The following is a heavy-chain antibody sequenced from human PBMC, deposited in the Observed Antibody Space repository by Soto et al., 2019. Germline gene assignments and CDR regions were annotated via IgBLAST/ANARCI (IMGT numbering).Heavy chain of an antibody. J-gene: IGHJ4*02. V-gene: IGHV2-70*01. D-gene: IGHD3-3*01. CDR3: ARSLNYDFWTGYFFDF. CDR1: GFALTTRSIF. CDR2: IDWDGDT. Sequence: SGPTLVNPTQTLTLSCTLSGFALTTRSIFVSWLRHSPGKALEWLALIDWDGDTYYSTSLKTRLTISRDTSTNQVVLTMTNLDPADTATYFCARSLNYDFWTGYFFDFWGQGALVTVSS.